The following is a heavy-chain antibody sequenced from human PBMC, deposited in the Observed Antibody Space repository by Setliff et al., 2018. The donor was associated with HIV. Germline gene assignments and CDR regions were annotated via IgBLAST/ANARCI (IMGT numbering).Heavy chain of an antibody. V-gene: IGHV4-31*03. CDR1: GDSISSGGYY. J-gene: IGHJ6*03. CDR3: ARVSSTYWYSIFRNYYYHMDV. Sequence: SSETLSLTCSVSGDSISSGGYYWSWIRQSPGKGLEWIGYIFYSGSTYSGSTYYNPSLQSRLTISVDTSKTQFSLKLSSVTAADTAVYYCARVSSTYWYSIFRNYYYHMDVWGKGTTVTVSS. CDR2: IFYSGSTYSGST. D-gene: IGHD2-8*02.